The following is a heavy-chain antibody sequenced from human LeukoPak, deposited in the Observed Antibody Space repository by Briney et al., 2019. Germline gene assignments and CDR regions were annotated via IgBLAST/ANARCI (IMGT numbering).Heavy chain of an antibody. CDR1: GYSISRGYY. CDR3: ARGAGSGSYSRWLCDP. V-gene: IGHV4-38-2*02. D-gene: IGHD3-10*01. Sequence: SSATQSLTCTVSGYSISRGYYWGWIRQPPGKGLEWIGTIYHSGSTYYNPSLKSRVTISVDTTKHQFSLKLTSVTGADTAVSYCARGAGSGSYSRWLCDPWGQGTLVTVSS. CDR2: IYHSGST. J-gene: IGHJ5*02.